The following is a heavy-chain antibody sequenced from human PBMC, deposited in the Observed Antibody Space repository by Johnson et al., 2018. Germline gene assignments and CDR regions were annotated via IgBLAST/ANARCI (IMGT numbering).Heavy chain of an antibody. CDR1: GGSISSYY. D-gene: IGHD3-16*01. Sequence: VQLLESGPGLVKPSETLSLTCTVSGGSISSYYWSWIRQPPGKGLEWSGYIDYSGSTNYNPSLKSRVTISVDTSKNQSSLKLSSVTAADTAVYYCAKEGWGSFLDVWGKGTTVTVSS. J-gene: IGHJ6*04. V-gene: IGHV4-59*01. CDR2: IDYSGST. CDR3: AKEGWGSFLDV.